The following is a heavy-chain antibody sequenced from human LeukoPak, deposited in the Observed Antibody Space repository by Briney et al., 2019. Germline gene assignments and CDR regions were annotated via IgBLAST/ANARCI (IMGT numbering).Heavy chain of an antibody. J-gene: IGHJ4*02. CDR1: GVSISNHY. V-gene: IGHV4-59*08. CDR2: IYYTGNT. D-gene: IGHD2-15*01. CDR3: VRHSRVVAFDY. Sequence: PSETLSLTCTVSGVSISNHYSSWIRQPPGKGLEWIGYIYYTGNTNYNPSLKSRATISEGTSKNQVSLELSSVTAADTAVYYCVRHSRVVAFDYWGQGNLVTVSS.